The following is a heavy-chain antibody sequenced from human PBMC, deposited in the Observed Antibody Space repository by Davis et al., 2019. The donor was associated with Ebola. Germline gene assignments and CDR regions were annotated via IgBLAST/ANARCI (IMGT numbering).Heavy chain of an antibody. CDR2: IYSSGTT. CDR1: GGSISPYS. Sequence: MPSETLSLTFGVSGGSISPYSWTWIRQPPGKGLEWIGYIYSSGTTSYNPSLKSRVTISIDTSKNQFSLKLNSVTAADTAVYYCARGGRGFDYWGRGALVTVSS. J-gene: IGHJ4*02. V-gene: IGHV4-59*01. CDR3: ARGGRGFDY. D-gene: IGHD1-26*01.